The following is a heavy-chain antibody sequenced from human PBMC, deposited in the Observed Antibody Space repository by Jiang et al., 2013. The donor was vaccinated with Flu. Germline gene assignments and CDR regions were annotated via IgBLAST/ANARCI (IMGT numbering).Heavy chain of an antibody. D-gene: IGHD2-15*01. CDR1: GFTFDDYA. CDR2: ISWNSGSI. Sequence: QLLESGGGLVQPGRSLRLSCAASGFTFDDYAMHWVRQAPGKGLEWVSGISWNSGSIGYADSVKGRFTISRDNAKNSLYLQMNSLRAEDTALYYCAKEGRYCSGGSCLSGAFDIWGQGTMVTVSS. V-gene: IGHV3-9*01. J-gene: IGHJ3*02. CDR3: AKEGRYCSGGSCLSGAFDI.